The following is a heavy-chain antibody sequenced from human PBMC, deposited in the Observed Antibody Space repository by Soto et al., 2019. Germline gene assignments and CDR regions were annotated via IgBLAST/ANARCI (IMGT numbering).Heavy chain of an antibody. J-gene: IGHJ4*02. D-gene: IGHD2-2*01. V-gene: IGHV4-34*01. Sequence: SETLSLTCAVFSGSFSGYYWSWIRQPPGKGLEWIGDINHSGVTNYNPSLKSRVTLSVDTSRNHFSLKLTSVTAADTAVYYCARSATQWSSTSCHPVSLDSWGQGTLVAVSS. CDR1: SGSFSGYY. CDR3: ARSATQWSSTSCHPVSLDS. CDR2: INHSGVT.